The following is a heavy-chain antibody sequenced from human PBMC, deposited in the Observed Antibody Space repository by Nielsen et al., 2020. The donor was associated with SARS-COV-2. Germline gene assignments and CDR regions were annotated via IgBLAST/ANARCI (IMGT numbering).Heavy chain of an antibody. CDR3: ARDPDALWFGELLRYYYYGMDV. CDR2: INTNTGNP. Sequence: ASVKVSCKASGYTFTSYAMNWVRQAPGQGLEWRGWINTNTGNPTYAQGFTGRFVFSLDTSVSTAYLQISSLKAEDTAVYYCARDPDALWFGELLRYYYYGMDVWGQGTTVTVSS. V-gene: IGHV7-4-1*02. CDR1: GYTFTSYA. J-gene: IGHJ6*02. D-gene: IGHD3-10*01.